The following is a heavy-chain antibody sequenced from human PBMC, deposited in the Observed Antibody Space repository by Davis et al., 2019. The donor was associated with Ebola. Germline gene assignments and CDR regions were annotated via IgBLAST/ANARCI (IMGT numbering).Heavy chain of an antibody. J-gene: IGHJ6*03. CDR1: GFTFDDYG. Sequence: GESLKISCAASGFTFDDYGMSWVRQAPGKGLEWVSSISSSSSYIYYADSVKGRFTISRDNAKNSLYLQMNSLRAEDTAVYYCASNPGGRYYYMDVWGKGTTVTVSS. D-gene: IGHD1-26*01. V-gene: IGHV3-21*01. CDR2: ISSSSSYI. CDR3: ASNPGGRYYYMDV.